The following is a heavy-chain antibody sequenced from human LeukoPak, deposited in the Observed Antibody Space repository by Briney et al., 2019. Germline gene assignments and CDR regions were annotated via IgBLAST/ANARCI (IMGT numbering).Heavy chain of an antibody. CDR3: ARDPSQWYYDFWSGYYTELDY. CDR1: GYTFTSNY. CDR2: IYPRDGST. D-gene: IGHD3-3*01. J-gene: IGHJ4*02. Sequence: GASVKVSCKASGYTFTSNYIHWVRQAPGQGLEWMGMIYPRDGSTSYAQKFQGRVTVTRDTSTSTAYMELRSLRSDDTAVYYCARDPSQWYYDFWSGYYTELDYWGQGTLVTVSS. V-gene: IGHV1-46*01.